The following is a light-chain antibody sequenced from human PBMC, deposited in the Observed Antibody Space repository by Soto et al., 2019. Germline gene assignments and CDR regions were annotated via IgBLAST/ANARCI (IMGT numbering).Light chain of an antibody. V-gene: IGKV3-11*01. J-gene: IGKJ5*01. CDR2: DAS. CDR3: QQRRNWPPIT. CDR1: QSVGSY. Sequence: EIVLTQSPATLSLSPGERATLSCRASQSVGSYLAWYQQKRGQAPRLLIYDASNRATGIPARFSGSGSGTDFTLPISSLEPADFSASYCQQRRNWPPITFGQGTRLEIK.